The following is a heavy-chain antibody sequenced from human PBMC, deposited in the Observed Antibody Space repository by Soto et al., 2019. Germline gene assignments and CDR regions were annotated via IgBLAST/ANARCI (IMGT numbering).Heavy chain of an antibody. CDR3: AIRRYGNGIYGNFDY. V-gene: IGHV4-31*03. CDR1: GVSISSGGYY. J-gene: IGHJ4*02. D-gene: IGHD1-1*01. Sequence: PSETLSLTCTVSGVSISSGGYYWSWIRQHPGKGLEWIGYIYYSGSTYYNPSLKSRVTISVDTSKNQFSLKLSSVTAADTAVYYCAIRRYGNGIYGNFDYWGQGTLVTVSS. CDR2: IYYSGST.